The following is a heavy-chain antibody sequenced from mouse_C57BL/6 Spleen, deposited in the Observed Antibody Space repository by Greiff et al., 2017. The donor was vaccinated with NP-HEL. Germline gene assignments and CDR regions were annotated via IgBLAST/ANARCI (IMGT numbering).Heavy chain of an antibody. CDR1: GYSFTDYN. J-gene: IGHJ4*01. D-gene: IGHD2-1*01. CDR2: INPNYGTT. Sequence: LVESGPELVKPGASVKISCKASGYSFTDYNMNWVKQSHGKSLEWIGVINPNYGTTSYNQKFKGKATLTVDQSSSTAYMQLNSLTSEDSAVYYCARFYYGNYLRAMDYWGQGTSVTVSS. V-gene: IGHV1-39*01. CDR3: ARFYYGNYLRAMDY.